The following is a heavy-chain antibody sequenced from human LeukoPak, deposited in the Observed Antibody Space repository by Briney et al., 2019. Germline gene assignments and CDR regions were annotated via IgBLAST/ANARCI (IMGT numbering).Heavy chain of an antibody. D-gene: IGHD5-18*01. CDR1: GFTFSDYY. CDR2: ISSSSSYT. CDR3: ARTGRRGYSYGKNYYFDY. V-gene: IGHV3-11*06. J-gene: IGHJ4*02. Sequence: KPGGSLRRSCAASGFTFSDYYMSWTRQAPGKGLEWVSYISSSSSYTNYADSVKGRFTISRDNAKNSLYLQMNSLRAEDTAVYYCARTGRRGYSYGKNYYFDYWGQGTLVTVSS.